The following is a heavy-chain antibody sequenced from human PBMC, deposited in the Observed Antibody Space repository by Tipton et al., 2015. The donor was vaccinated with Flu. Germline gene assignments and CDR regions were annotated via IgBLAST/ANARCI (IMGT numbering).Heavy chain of an antibody. CDR2: IYTTGST. D-gene: IGHD3-16*01. V-gene: IGHV4-61*02. CDR1: GGPINSVNYY. Sequence: TLSLTCTVSGGPINSVNYYWNWIRQPAGKGLGWIGRIYTTGSTVYNPSVESRVTISLDTSKSQFPMTLTSVTAADTAIDYCARLRLWGHLSDFDYWGQGTLVTASS. CDR3: ARLRLWGHLSDFDY. J-gene: IGHJ4*02.